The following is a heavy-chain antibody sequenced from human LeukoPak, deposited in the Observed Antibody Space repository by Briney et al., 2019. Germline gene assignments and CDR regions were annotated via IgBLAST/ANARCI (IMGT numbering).Heavy chain of an antibody. D-gene: IGHD4-17*01. CDR2: ISSGGSII. Sequence: QPGGSLRLSCAASGFIFSSYETNWVRQAPGKGLEWVSYISSGGSIIYYADSVRGRFTISRDNAKNTLYLQMNSLRAEDTAVYHCAREAFNYGDHYFDYWGQGTLVTVSS. J-gene: IGHJ4*02. CDR1: GFIFSSYE. CDR3: AREAFNYGDHYFDY. V-gene: IGHV3-48*03.